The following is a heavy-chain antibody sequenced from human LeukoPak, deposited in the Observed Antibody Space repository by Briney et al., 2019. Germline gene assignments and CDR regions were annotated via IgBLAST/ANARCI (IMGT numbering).Heavy chain of an antibody. CDR1: GFIPCSSA. J-gene: IGHJ4*02. Sequence: GGSLRLSCAASGFIPCSSATSSVRQAPGKGLEWVSVMTEGGATYYADSVRGRFTISRDNSKNMLYLQMNSLRAEDTPVYYCAKLLLDWGQGTLVTVSS. D-gene: IGHD3-22*01. CDR2: MTEGGAT. CDR3: AKLLLD. V-gene: IGHV3-23*01.